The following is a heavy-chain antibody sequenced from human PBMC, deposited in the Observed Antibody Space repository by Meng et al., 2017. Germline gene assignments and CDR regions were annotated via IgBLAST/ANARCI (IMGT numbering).Heavy chain of an antibody. D-gene: IGHD4-23*01. V-gene: IGHV1-2*02. CDR2: INPNSGGT. CDR1: GYTFTGYY. Sequence: ASVKVSCKASGYTFTGYYMHWVRQATGQGLEWMGWINPNSGGTNYAQKFQGRVTMTRDTSISTAYMELSRLRSDDTAVYYCAREFGGRKTTVVTPVDYWGQGTLVTVSS. J-gene: IGHJ4*02. CDR3: AREFGGRKTTVVTPVDY.